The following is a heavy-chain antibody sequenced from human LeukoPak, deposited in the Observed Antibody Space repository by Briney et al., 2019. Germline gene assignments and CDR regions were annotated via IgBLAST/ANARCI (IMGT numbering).Heavy chain of an antibody. CDR1: GYTFTGYY. J-gene: IGHJ5*02. Sequence: GASVKVSCKASGYTFTGYYMHWLRQAPGQGIEWMGWINPNSGGTKYAQKFQGRVTMTRDTSISTAYMELSRLRSDDTAVYYCAKEQMATAFDPWGQGTLVTVSS. CDR2: INPNSGGT. CDR3: AKEQMATAFDP. D-gene: IGHD5-24*01. V-gene: IGHV1-2*02.